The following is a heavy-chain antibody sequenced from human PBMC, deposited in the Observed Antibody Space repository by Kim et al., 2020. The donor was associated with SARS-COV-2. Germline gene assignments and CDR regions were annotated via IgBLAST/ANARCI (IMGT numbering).Heavy chain of an antibody. V-gene: IGHV4-39*01. CDR1: GGSISSSSYY. Sequence: SETLSLTCTVSGGSISSSSYYWGWIRQPPGKGLEWIGSIYYSGSTYYNPSLKSRVTISVDTSKNQFSLKLSSVTAADTAVYYCASREPTTVNQYYYYYYMDVWGKGTTVTVSS. CDR2: IYYSGST. J-gene: IGHJ6*03. D-gene: IGHD4-4*01. CDR3: ASREPTTVNQYYYYYYMDV.